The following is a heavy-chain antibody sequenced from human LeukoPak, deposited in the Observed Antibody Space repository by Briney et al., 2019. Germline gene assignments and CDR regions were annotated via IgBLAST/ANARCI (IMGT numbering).Heavy chain of an antibody. CDR3: AKDKRSATLYYFDY. D-gene: IGHD6-25*01. CDR2: ISWNSGSI. Sequence: GGSLRLSCAASGFTFDDYAMHWVRHAPGKGLEWVSGISWNSGSIGYADSVKGRFTISRDNAKNSLYLQMNSLRAEDTALYYCAKDKRSATLYYFDYWGQGTLVTVSS. CDR1: GFTFDDYA. V-gene: IGHV3-9*01. J-gene: IGHJ4*02.